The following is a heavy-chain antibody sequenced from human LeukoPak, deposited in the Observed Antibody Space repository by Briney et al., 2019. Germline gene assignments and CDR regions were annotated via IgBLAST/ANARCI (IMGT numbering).Heavy chain of an antibody. V-gene: IGHV4-39*02. D-gene: IGHD2-2*01. CDR2: IYYSGST. Sequence: SETVSLTCTVSGGSISSSSYYWGWIRQPPGKGLEWIGSIYYSGSTYYNPSLKSRVTISVDTSKNQFSLKLSSVTAADTAVYYCARDLARIVVPAAIPNWFDPWGQGTLVTVSS. CDR3: ARDLARIVVPAAIPNWFDP. J-gene: IGHJ5*02. CDR1: GGSISSSSYY.